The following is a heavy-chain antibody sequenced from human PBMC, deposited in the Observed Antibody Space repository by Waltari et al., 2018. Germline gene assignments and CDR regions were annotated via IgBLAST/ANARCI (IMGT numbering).Heavy chain of an antibody. Sequence: QVQLVQSGAEVKKPGSSVKVSCKASGGTFSSYAISWVRQAPGQGLEWMGGIIPIFGTANYAQKFQGRVTITADKSTSTAYMELSSLRSEDTAVYYCARPHPVPWFSRDDAFDIWGQGTMVTVSS. CDR2: IIPIFGTA. CDR3: ARPHPVPWFSRDDAFDI. CDR1: GGTFSSYA. J-gene: IGHJ3*02. D-gene: IGHD3-10*01. V-gene: IGHV1-69*14.